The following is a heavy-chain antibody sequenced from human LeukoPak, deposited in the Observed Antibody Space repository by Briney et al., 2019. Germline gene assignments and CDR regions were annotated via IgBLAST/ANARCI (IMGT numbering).Heavy chain of an antibody. V-gene: IGHV3-33*06. J-gene: IGHJ4*02. D-gene: IGHD6-19*01. CDR3: AKGRESGWYFKGFDY. CDR1: GFTFSSYG. Sequence: GGSLRLSCAASGFTFSSYGMHWVRQAPGKGLEWVAVIWYDGSNKYYADSVKGRFTISRDNSKNTLYLQMNSLRAGDTAVYYCAKGRESGWYFKGFDYSGQGTLVTVSS. CDR2: IWYDGSNK.